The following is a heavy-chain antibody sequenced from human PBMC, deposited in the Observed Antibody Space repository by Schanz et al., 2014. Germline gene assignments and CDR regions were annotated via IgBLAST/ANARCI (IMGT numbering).Heavy chain of an antibody. CDR1: GFTFSTYA. J-gene: IGHJ4*02. CDR3: ARDRGYCSGGSCLTFDY. Sequence: DVQLLESGGGLVQPGGSLRLSCAASGFTFSTYAMSWVRQAPGKGLEWVSYISSSGTTIYYADSVKGRFTISRDNAKNSRFLQMNSLRVEDTAVYYCARDRGYCSGGSCLTFDYWGQGTLVTVSS. V-gene: IGHV3-48*01. CDR2: ISSSGTTI. D-gene: IGHD2-15*01.